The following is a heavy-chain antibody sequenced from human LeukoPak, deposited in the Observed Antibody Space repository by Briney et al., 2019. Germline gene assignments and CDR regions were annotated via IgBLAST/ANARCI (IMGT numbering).Heavy chain of an antibody. J-gene: IGHJ3*02. CDR2: INPNSGGT. D-gene: IGHD6-6*01. CDR3: AREMGIAARTDAFDI. Sequence: ASVKVSCKASGYTFTGYYMHWVRQAPGQGLEWMGWINPNSGGTNYAQKFQGRVTMTRDTSISTAYMELSRLRSDDTAVYYCAREMGIAARTDAFDIWGQGTMVTVSS. V-gene: IGHV1-2*02. CDR1: GYTFTGYY.